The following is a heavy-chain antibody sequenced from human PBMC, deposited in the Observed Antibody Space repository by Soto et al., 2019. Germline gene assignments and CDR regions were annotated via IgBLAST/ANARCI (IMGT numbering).Heavy chain of an antibody. CDR2: ISHSGST. CDR3: ARRYYYGSGTYYDAFDI. D-gene: IGHD3-10*01. J-gene: IGHJ3*02. CDR1: GGSINSGGYD. V-gene: IGHV4-31*03. Sequence: QVQLQESGPGLVKPSQTLSLTCTVSGGSINSGGYDWSWIRQHPGKGLEWIGYISHSGSTYYNPCRKSRVTISVDTSKNQFSLKLSSVTAADTAVYYCARRYYYGSGTYYDAFDIWGQGTMVTVSS.